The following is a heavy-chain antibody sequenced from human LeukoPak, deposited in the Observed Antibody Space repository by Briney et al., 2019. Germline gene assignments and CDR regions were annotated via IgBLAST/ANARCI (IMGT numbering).Heavy chain of an antibody. V-gene: IGHV1-2*02. D-gene: IGHD4-17*01. CDR3: ARDHSPPRQTTVTTGLDWFDP. Sequence: ASVTVSCKASGYTFIGYYMHWVRQAPGQGLEWMGWINPNGGGTNYAQKFQGRVTMTRDTSISTAYMELSSLRSDDTAVYYCARDHSPPRQTTVTTGLDWFDPWGQGTLVTVSS. CDR1: GYTFIGYY. J-gene: IGHJ5*02. CDR2: INPNGGGT.